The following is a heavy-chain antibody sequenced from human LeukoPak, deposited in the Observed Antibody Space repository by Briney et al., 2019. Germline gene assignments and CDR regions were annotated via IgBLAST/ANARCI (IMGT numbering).Heavy chain of an antibody. D-gene: IGHD1-26*01. CDR1: GFTVSSNY. J-gene: IGHJ4*02. CDR3: ARSGSYVDY. Sequence: PGGSLRLSCAASGFTVSSNYMTWVRQAPGKGLEWVSIIYGGGSTYYADSVKGRFTISRDNSKNTLYLQMKSLRAEDTAVYYCARSGSYVDYWGQGTLVTVSS. V-gene: IGHV3-66*01. CDR2: IYGGGST.